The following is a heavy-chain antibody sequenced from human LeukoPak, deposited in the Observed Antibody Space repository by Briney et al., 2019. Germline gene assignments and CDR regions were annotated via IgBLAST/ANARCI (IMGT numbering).Heavy chain of an antibody. CDR3: ARDLYSNRWYGMDV. CDR1: GDSVSSNSAS. Sequence: SQTLSLTCAVSGDSVSSNSASWNWIRQSPSRGLEWLGRTYYRSKWYSDYAVSVKSRITINPDTSKNQFSLQLNSVTPEDTAVYYCARDLYSNRWYGMDVWGQGTTVTVSS. V-gene: IGHV6-1*01. J-gene: IGHJ6*02. D-gene: IGHD6-13*01. CDR2: TYYRSKWYS.